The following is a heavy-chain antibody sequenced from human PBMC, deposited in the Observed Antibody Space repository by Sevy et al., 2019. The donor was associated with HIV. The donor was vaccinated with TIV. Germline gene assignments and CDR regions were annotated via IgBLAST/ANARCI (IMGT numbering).Heavy chain of an antibody. Sequence: GGSLRLSCAASGFTFSSYAMSWVRQAPGKGLEWVSAISGSGGSTYYADSVKGRFTISRDNSKTTLYLQMNSLRAEDTAVYYCAKGGAHSGSYWGDAFDIWGQGTMVTVSS. CDR3: AKGGAHSGSYWGDAFDI. V-gene: IGHV3-23*01. CDR1: GFTFSSYA. J-gene: IGHJ3*02. CDR2: ISGSGGST. D-gene: IGHD1-26*01.